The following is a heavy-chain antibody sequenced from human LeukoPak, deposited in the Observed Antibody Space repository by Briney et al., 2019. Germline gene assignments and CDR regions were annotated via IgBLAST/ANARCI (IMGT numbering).Heavy chain of an antibody. V-gene: IGHV3-7*01. CDR1: GLTFRTHW. CDR3: LAGGGY. CDR2: IKPDGSET. Sequence: GGSLRLSCAASGLTFRTHWMNWVRQAPGKGLEWVANIKPDGSETYYVDTVKGRFTVTRDNAQSSLHLQMDSLRGEDTAVYYCLAGGGYWGQGTLVTVSS. D-gene: IGHD3-10*01. J-gene: IGHJ4*02.